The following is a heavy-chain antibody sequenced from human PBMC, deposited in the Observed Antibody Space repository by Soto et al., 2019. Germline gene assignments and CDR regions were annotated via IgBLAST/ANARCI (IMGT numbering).Heavy chain of an antibody. J-gene: IGHJ4*02. D-gene: IGHD3-10*01. CDR1: GYMFNTYG. CDR3: ARTYGSGDYFLPFEY. Sequence: QVQLLQSGVEVKKPGASVKVSCKASGYMFNTYGITWVRQAPGQGLEWMGWISVYNGNIDYAQKFEGRVTMTIDTSTSTAYMELKSLTSDDTAVYYCARTYGSGDYFLPFEYWGQGTPVSVSS. V-gene: IGHV1-18*01. CDR2: ISVYNGNI.